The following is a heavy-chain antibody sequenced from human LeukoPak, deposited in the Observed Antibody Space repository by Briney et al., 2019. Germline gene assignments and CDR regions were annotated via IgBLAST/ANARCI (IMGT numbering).Heavy chain of an antibody. CDR3: ARGYDYVWGSYPSYFDY. CDR1: GGSISSYY. V-gene: IGHV4-59*08. CDR2: IYYSGST. Sequence: PSETLSLTCTVSGGSISSYYWSWIRQPPGKGLEWIGYIYYSGSTNYNPSLKSRVTISVDTSKNQFSLKLSSVTAADTAVYYCARGYDYVWGSYPSYFDYWGQGTLVTVSS. J-gene: IGHJ4*02. D-gene: IGHD3-16*02.